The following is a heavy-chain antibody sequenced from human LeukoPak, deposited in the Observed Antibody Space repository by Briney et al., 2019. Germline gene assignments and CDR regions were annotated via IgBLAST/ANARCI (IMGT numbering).Heavy chain of an antibody. D-gene: IGHD5-24*01. CDR1: GFPFSNYG. CDR2: LSDDSSRI. V-gene: IGHV3-30*18. Sequence: GGSLRLSCAASGFPFSNYGTHWVRQAPGKGLEWVAALSDDSSRIYYAESVKGRFSISRDNSQNTLFLQMNSLRGEDAAIYYCAKKMEEMAIPSPFEIRGQGTMVIVSS. J-gene: IGHJ3*02. CDR3: AKKMEEMAIPSPFEI.